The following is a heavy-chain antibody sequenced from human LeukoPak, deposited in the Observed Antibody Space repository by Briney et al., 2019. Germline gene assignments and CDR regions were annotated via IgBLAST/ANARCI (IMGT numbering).Heavy chain of an antibody. D-gene: IGHD2-8*01. CDR2: LSIDGTNK. V-gene: IGHV3-30*04. CDR1: GFTFANFA. CDR3: ARDRVSGYSTRVFDL. J-gene: IGHJ4*02. Sequence: GGSLRLSCAASGFTFANFAMHWVRQAPGKGLEWVAVLSIDGTNKFYADSVKGRFTISRDNSKNTLSLHMSSLRAEDTAAYYCARDRVSGYSTRVFDLWGQGTLVTVSS.